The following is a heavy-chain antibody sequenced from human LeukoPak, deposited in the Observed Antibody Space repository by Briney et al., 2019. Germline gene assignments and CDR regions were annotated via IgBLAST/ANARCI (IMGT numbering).Heavy chain of an antibody. D-gene: IGHD3-3*01. CDR3: AREPENYYDFWSGYQD. J-gene: IGHJ4*02. CDR2: IYYSGST. CDR1: GGSVSSGSYY. Sequence: SETLSLTCTVSGGSVSSGSYYWSWIRQPPGKGLVWIGYIYYSGSTNYNPSLKSRVTISVDTSKNQFSLKLSSVTAADTAVYYCAREPENYYDFWSGYQDWGQGTLVTVSS. V-gene: IGHV4-61*01.